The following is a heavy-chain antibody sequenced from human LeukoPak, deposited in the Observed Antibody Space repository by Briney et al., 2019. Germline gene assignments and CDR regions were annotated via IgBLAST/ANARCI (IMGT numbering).Heavy chain of an antibody. J-gene: IGHJ6*02. V-gene: IGHV1-18*01. D-gene: IGHD2-2*01. Sequence: ASVKVSCKASGYTFTSYGISWVRQAPGQGLEWMGWISAYNGNTNYAQKLQGRVTMTTATSTSTAYMELRSLRSDDTAVYYCTYSSTSSPLYYYYGMDVWGQGTTVTVSS. CDR3: TYSSTSSPLYYYYGMDV. CDR1: GYTFTSYG. CDR2: ISAYNGNT.